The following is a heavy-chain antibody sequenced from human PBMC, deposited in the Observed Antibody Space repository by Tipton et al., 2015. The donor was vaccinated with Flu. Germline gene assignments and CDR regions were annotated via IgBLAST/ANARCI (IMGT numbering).Heavy chain of an antibody. D-gene: IGHD4-11*01. Sequence: TLSLTCSVSGDSIGSPYYWGWIRQPPGKGLEWIGNIHKTGYTYYNPSLTSRVTISVDTSKNHFSLRLSSVTAADTAIYYCVRRDYSNYVSEPKNWFDPWGQGTLAPVSS. CDR2: IHKTGYT. CDR3: VRRDYSNYVSEPKNWFDP. V-gene: IGHV4-38-2*01. CDR1: GDSIGSPYY. J-gene: IGHJ5*02.